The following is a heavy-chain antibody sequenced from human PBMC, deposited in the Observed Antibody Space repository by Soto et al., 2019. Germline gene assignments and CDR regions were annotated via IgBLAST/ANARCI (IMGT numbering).Heavy chain of an antibody. CDR2: INSDSSSI. CDR1: GFTFSSSN. D-gene: IGHD2-15*01. V-gene: IGHV3-74*01. CDR3: VRTSLVVAAATREDY. Sequence: PGGSLRLSCAASGFTFSSSNMNWVRQTPGKGLEWVSRINSDSSSISYADSVKGRFTISRDNAKNTLYLQMNSLRAEDTAVYYCVRTSLVVAAATREDYWGQGTLVTVSS. J-gene: IGHJ4*02.